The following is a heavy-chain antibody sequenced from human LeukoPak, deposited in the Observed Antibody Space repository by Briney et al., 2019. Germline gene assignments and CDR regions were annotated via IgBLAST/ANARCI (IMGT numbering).Heavy chain of an antibody. CDR2: ISGSGGST. CDR1: GFTFSRYA. D-gene: IGHD4-17*01. J-gene: IGHJ4*02. V-gene: IGHV3-23*01. Sequence: RPGGSLRLSCAASGFTFSRYAMSWVRQAPGKGLEWVSGISGSGGSTCYADSVKGRFTISRDNSKNTLYLQMNSLRAEDTAVYYCATLSYGDFYYFDYWGRGTLVTVSS. CDR3: ATLSYGDFYYFDY.